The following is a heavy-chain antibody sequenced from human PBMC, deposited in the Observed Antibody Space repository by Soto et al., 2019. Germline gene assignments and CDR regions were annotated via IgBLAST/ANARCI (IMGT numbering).Heavy chain of an antibody. V-gene: IGHV3-74*01. CDR3: ARPYFGSGVRRSLAS. Sequence: PGGSLRLSCAASGFTFSSSWMHWVRQAPGKGLLWVSHINSDGSNTDYAGSVKGRFIISRDNAKNTLYLQMNSLTAEDTAVYYCARPYFGSGVRRSLASWVQGTLVTVSS. CDR2: INSDGSNT. CDR1: GFTFSSSW. D-gene: IGHD3-10*01. J-gene: IGHJ4*02.